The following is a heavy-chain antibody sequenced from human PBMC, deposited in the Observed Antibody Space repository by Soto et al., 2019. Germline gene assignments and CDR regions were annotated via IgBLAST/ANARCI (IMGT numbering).Heavy chain of an antibody. J-gene: IGHJ4*02. CDR3: EKGGRKWLVTSDFNY. Sequence: SETLSLTCTVSGGSINTVNYYWSWIRQSPDKGLEWIGHIYNGGTTYNNPSLTSRVTISVDTSNNQFSLKLSSVSAADTAVYYCEKGGRKWLVTSDFNYWGQGALVNVSS. CDR1: GGSINTVNYY. D-gene: IGHD6-19*01. CDR2: IYNGGTT. V-gene: IGHV4-30-4*01.